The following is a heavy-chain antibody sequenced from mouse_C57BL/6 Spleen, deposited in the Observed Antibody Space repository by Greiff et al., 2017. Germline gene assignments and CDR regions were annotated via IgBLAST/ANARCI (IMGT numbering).Heavy chain of an antibody. V-gene: IGHV1-22*01. D-gene: IGHD1-1*01. CDR2: INPNNGGT. CDR3: ARDYGSSYGAY. J-gene: IGHJ3*01. Sequence: VQLQQSGPELVKPGASVKMSCKASGYTFTDYNMHWVKQSHGKSLEWIGYINPNNGGTSYNQKFKGKATLTVNKSSSTAYMELRSLTSEDSAVYDCARDYGSSYGAYWGKGTLVTVSA. CDR1: GYTFTDYN.